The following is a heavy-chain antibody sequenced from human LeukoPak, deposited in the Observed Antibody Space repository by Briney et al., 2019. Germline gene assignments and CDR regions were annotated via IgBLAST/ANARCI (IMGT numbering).Heavy chain of an antibody. Sequence: ASVKVSCKASGYTFTGYYMHWVRQAPGQGLEWMGWINPNSGGTNYAQKFQGRVTMTRDTSISTAYMELSRLRSDDTAVYYCARGRHDDGYLHFDYWGQGTLVTVSS. V-gene: IGHV1-2*02. CDR3: ARGRHDDGYLHFDY. CDR2: INPNSGGT. J-gene: IGHJ4*02. CDR1: GYTFTGYY. D-gene: IGHD5-24*01.